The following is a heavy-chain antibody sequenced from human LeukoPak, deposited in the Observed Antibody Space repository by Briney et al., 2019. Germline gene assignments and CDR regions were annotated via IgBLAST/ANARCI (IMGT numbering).Heavy chain of an antibody. V-gene: IGHV3-30*18. CDR2: ISFDGSNE. J-gene: IGHJ4*02. CDR1: GFTFRSYG. Sequence: GRSLRLSCAASGFTFRSYGMHWVRQARGKGLEWVALISFDGSNENYADSMKGRFTISRDNSKNTLYLQMNSLRAEDTAVYYCAKDDSSSWLFDYWGQGTLVTVSS. CDR3: AKDDSSSWLFDY. D-gene: IGHD6-13*01.